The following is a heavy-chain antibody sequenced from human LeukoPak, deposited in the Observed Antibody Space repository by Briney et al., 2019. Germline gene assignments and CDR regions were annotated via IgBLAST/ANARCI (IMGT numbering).Heavy chain of an antibody. D-gene: IGHD6-19*01. CDR3: ARARPIAVAGIDY. CDR2: ISSSGGST. Sequence: GGFLRLSCAVSGFTFSSYDMSRVRQAPGKGLEWVSTISSSGGSTYYADSVKGRFTISRDNSKNTLYLQMNSLRAEDTAVYYCARARPIAVAGIDYWGQGTLVTVSS. CDR1: GFTFSSYD. J-gene: IGHJ4*02. V-gene: IGHV3-23*01.